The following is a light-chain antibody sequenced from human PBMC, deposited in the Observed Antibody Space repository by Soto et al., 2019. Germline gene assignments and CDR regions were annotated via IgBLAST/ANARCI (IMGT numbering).Light chain of an antibody. V-gene: IGLV2-23*01. CDR3: CSHAGGYTSVL. Sequence: QSVMTQPPSVSAAPGQRVTISCSGSSSNIGGNSVSWYQQQPGQAPKLIIYDGSERPSGVSNRFSGSRSDNTASLTISGLQPEDEADYYCCSHAGGYTSVLFGGGTKLTVL. CDR1: SSNIGGNS. J-gene: IGLJ2*01. CDR2: DGS.